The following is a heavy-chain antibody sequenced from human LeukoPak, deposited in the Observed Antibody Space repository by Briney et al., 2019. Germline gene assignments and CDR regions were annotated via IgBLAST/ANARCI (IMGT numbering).Heavy chain of an antibody. D-gene: IGHD2-15*01. CDR3: ARVVVAAAVYYYYYYMDV. CDR2: IGTYNGTT. J-gene: IGHJ6*03. CDR1: GYTFTSYD. Sequence: ASVKVSCKAFGYTFTSYDISWVRQAPGQGLEWMGWIGTYNGTTNYAQNLQGRVTMTTDTSTSTAYMELRSLRSDDTAVYYCARVVVAAAVYYYYYYMDVWGKGTTVTVSS. V-gene: IGHV1-18*01.